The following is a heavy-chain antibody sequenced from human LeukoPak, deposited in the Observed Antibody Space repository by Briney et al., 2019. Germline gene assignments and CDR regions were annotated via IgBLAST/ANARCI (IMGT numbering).Heavy chain of an antibody. CDR1: GFTLSTSG. CDR2: IQHEGTTE. CDR3: AMDFWSTVTTE. V-gene: IGHV3-30*02. D-gene: IGHD4-17*01. Sequence: GGSLRPSCTASGFTLSTSGMHWVRLPPARGLEWVAFIQHEGTTEYAESVNDRFTISRDNSKNTIHLEMNSLRPEDTAVYYCAMDFWSTVTTEWGQGTLVTVSS. J-gene: IGHJ4*02.